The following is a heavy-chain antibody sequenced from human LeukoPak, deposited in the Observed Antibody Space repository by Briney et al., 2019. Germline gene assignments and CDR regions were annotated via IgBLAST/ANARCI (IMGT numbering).Heavy chain of an antibody. V-gene: IGHV3-23*01. D-gene: IGHD5-12*01. Sequence: GGSLRLSCAASGFTFSSYAMSWVRQAPGKGLEWVSAIGGSGGSTYYADSVKGRFTISRDNSKNTLYLQMNSLRAEDTAVYYCAKDRVDNLRYYYGMDVWGQGTTVTVSS. CDR2: IGGSGGST. CDR3: AKDRVDNLRYYYGMDV. J-gene: IGHJ6*02. CDR1: GFTFSSYA.